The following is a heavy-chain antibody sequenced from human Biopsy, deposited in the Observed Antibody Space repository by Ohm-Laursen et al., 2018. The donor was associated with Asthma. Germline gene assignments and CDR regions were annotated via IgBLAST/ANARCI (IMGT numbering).Heavy chain of an antibody. V-gene: IGHV1-69*01. CDR3: ARKARFCIIRTCYSLDF. CDR2: INSVFGTT. J-gene: IGHJ4*02. D-gene: IGHD2-15*01. CDR1: GGTFNTYV. Sequence: ESSVKVSCKSLGGTFNTYVIGWGRQSPGQGLEWLGGINSVFGTTTYPQKFQDRVTITEDDSTSTVYMELSSLRSEDTAVYYCARKARFCIIRTCYSLDFWGQGTLVTVSS.